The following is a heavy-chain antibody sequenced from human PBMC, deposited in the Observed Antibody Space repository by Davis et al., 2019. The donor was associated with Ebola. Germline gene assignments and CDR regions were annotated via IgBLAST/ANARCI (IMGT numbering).Heavy chain of an antibody. CDR2: IYYTGSA. J-gene: IGHJ4*02. Sequence: PSETLSLTCTVSDDSISGHYWNWFRQPPGKRLEWIGSIYYTGSAYYNSSLNSRVPISVDTSKNQFSLKLRSVTAADTAVYYCVRFGLGAYWGQGTLVTVSS. V-gene: IGHV4-59*11. CDR1: DDSISGHY. CDR3: VRFGLGAY. D-gene: IGHD3-16*01.